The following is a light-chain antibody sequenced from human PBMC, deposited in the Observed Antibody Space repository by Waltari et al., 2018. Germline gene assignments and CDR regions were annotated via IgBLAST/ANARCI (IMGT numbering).Light chain of an antibody. CDR2: WAS. Sequence: DIVMTQSPDSLAVSLGERAHTTCTSSKSVLYSSNNKNYLAGYQQKPCLPPKLLIYWASTRESGVPDRFRGSGSGTDFTLTISSLQAEDVAVYYCQQYYSTPPTFGQGTKLEIK. V-gene: IGKV4-1*01. J-gene: IGKJ2*01. CDR1: KSVLYSSNNKNY. CDR3: QQYYSTPPT.